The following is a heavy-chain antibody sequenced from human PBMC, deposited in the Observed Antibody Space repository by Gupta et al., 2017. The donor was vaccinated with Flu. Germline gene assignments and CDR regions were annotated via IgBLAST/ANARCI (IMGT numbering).Heavy chain of an antibody. CDR1: GFTFSSSA. V-gene: IGHV3-23*01. Sequence: EVQLLESGGGLVQPGGSLSLSCAASGFTFSSSAMIWVRQAPGKGLEWFSTISYSGSSTYYEDSVKGRFTISRDNSKNTLFLQMNSLRAEDTAVYYCAKDAAAWGFFEYWGQGTLVIVSS. D-gene: IGHD2-15*01. CDR2: ISYSGSST. J-gene: IGHJ4*02. CDR3: AKDAAAWGFFEY.